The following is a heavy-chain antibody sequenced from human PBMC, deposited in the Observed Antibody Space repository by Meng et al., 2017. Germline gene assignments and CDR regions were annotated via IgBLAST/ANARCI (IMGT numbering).Heavy chain of an antibody. Sequence: QVQSQQSGPGLVKPSQPLSLPSAISGDGGSSNSAAWNWIRQSPSRGLVWLGRTYYRSKWYNDYAVAVKRRITINPDTSKNQFSLHLNSVTAEDTDVYYCSRDPTGTWGQGTLVTVSS. CDR1: GDGGSSNSAA. V-gene: IGHV6-1*02. J-gene: IGHJ5*02. CDR2: TYYRSKWYN. CDR3: SRDPTGT. D-gene: IGHD1-1*01.